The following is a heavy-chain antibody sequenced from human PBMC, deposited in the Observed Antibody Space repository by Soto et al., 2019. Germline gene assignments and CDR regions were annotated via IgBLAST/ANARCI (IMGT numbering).Heavy chain of an antibody. CDR2: IYYIGST. CDR3: ARSIDS. Sequence: QVQLQESGPGLVKPSQTLSLTCPVSGGSISSGGYYWNWIRQHPGKGLEWIGYIYYIGSTYYNPSIKSRVTMSVDTYKNQFSLKLSSVTAADTAVYDCARSIDSWGQGTLVTVSS. CDR1: GGSISSGGYY. V-gene: IGHV4-31*03. J-gene: IGHJ5*01.